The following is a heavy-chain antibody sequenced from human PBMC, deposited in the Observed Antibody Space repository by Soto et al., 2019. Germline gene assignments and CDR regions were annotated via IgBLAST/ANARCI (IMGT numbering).Heavy chain of an antibody. D-gene: IGHD6-13*01. CDR1: GGSISSSSYY. V-gene: IGHV4-39*02. CDR2: IYYSGST. J-gene: IGHJ4*02. CDR3: ARDSSWSIDY. Sequence: QLQLQESGPGLVKPSETLSLTCTVSGGSISSSSYYWGWIRQPPGKGLEWLGSIYYSGSTYYNPSLKSRVTISVDTAKNQFSLKLSSVTAADTAVYYCARDSSWSIDYWGQGTLVTVSS.